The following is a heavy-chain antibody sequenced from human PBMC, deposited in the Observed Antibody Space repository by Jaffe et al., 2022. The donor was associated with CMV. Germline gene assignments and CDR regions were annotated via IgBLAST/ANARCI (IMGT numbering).Heavy chain of an antibody. CDR1: GFTFSSYE. D-gene: IGHD1-1*01. V-gene: IGHV3-48*03. CDR3: ARGCCQGPDKRTYYYYYMDV. CDR2: ISSSGSTI. J-gene: IGHJ6*03. Sequence: EVQLVESGGGLVQPGGSLRLSCAASGFTFSSYEMNWVRQAPGKGLEWVSYISSSGSTIYYADSVKGRFTISRDNAKNSLYLQMNSLRAEDTAVYYCARGCCQGPDKRTYYYYYMDVWGKGTTVTVSS.